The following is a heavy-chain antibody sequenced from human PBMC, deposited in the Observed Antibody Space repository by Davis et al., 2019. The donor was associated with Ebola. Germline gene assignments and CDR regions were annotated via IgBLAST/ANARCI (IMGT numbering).Heavy chain of an antibody. CDR3: TRGLYWDWFFDL. D-gene: IGHD2-2*02. J-gene: IGHJ2*01. Sequence: GSLRLSCAASGFTFSSYWMHWVRQVPGKGLVWVSRINSDGSTTTYADSVEGRFTISRDNANNTLYLQMNSLRAEDTAVYYCTRGLYWDWFFDLWGRGTLVTVSS. CDR2: INSDGSTT. CDR1: GFTFSSYW. V-gene: IGHV3-74*01.